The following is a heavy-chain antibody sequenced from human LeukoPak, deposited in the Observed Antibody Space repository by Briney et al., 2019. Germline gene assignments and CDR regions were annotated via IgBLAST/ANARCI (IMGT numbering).Heavy chain of an antibody. CDR1: GGSISSYY. CDR2: IYYSGST. Sequence: SETLSLTCTVSGGSISSYYWIWIRQPPGKGLEWVGYIYYSGSTNYNPSLKSRVTISVDTSKNQFSLKLSSVTAADTAVYYCAREGRSGYYYYGMDVWGQGTTVTVSS. V-gene: IGHV4-59*01. J-gene: IGHJ6*02. D-gene: IGHD3-10*01. CDR3: AREGRSGYYYYGMDV.